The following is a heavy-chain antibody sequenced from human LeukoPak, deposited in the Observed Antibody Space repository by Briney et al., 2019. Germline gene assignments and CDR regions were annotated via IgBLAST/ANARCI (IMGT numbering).Heavy chain of an antibody. CDR1: GGSISSYY. D-gene: IGHD3-10*01. CDR2: IYYSGST. Sequence: PSETLSLTCTVSGGSISSYYWSWIRQPPGKGLEWIGYIYYSGSTNYNPSLKSRLTISIDTSKNQFSLKLSSVTAADTAVYYCARQSRLLWFGVEDGDYWGQGTLVTVSS. J-gene: IGHJ4*02. V-gene: IGHV4-59*08. CDR3: ARQSRLLWFGVEDGDY.